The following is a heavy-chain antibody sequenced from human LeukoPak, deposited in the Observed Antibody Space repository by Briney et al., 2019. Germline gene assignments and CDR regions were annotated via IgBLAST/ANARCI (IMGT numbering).Heavy chain of an antibody. V-gene: IGHV4-39*01. J-gene: IGHJ4*02. Sequence: SETLSLTCAVSGGSISSGTYYWAWLRQPPGTGLEWIETISYSGSTYYNPSLKSRVTISVDKSKNQFSLRLSSMTAADTAVYYCARRAAYGSGSYFDFWGQGTLVTVSS. D-gene: IGHD3-10*01. CDR2: ISYSGST. CDR3: ARRAAYGSGSYFDF. CDR1: GGSISSGTYY.